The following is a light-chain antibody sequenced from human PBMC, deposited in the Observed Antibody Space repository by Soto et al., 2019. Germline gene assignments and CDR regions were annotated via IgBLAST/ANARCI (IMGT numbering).Light chain of an antibody. V-gene: IGLV1-44*01. Sequence: QSVLTQPPSASGTPGQRVTISCSGSSSNIGSNTVNWYQQLPGTAPKLLIYSNNQRPSGVPDRCSGSKSGTSASLAISGLQSEDEADYYCAAWDDSLNGPHVVFGGGTKLTVL. CDR3: AAWDDSLNGPHVV. CDR2: SNN. CDR1: SSNIGSNT. J-gene: IGLJ2*01.